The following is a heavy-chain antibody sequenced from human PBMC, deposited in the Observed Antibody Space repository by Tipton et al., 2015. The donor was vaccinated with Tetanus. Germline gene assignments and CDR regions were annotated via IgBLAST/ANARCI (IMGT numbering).Heavy chain of an antibody. Sequence: SLRLSCAASGFTFSSYWMSWVRQAPGKGLEWVANIKQDGSEKYYVDSVKGRFTISRDNAKNSLYLQMNSLRAEDTAVYYCARTMQPYYYGMDVWGQGTTVTVSS. CDR1: GFTFSSYW. CDR3: ARTMQPYYYGMDV. V-gene: IGHV3-7*01. J-gene: IGHJ6*02. CDR2: IKQDGSEK.